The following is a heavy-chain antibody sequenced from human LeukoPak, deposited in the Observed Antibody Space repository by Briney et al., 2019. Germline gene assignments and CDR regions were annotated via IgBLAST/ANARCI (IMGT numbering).Heavy chain of an antibody. D-gene: IGHD3-10*01. CDR1: GDSISSSSYY. J-gene: IGHJ4*02. V-gene: IGHV4-39*01. Sequence: PSETLSLTCTVSGDSISSSSYYWGWIRQPPGKGLEWIGSIYYSGSTYYNPSLKSRVTISVDTSKNQFSLKLSSVTAADTAVYYCARSRITMVRGVIIPPDYWGQGTLVTVSS. CDR3: ARSRITMVRGVIIPPDY. CDR2: IYYSGST.